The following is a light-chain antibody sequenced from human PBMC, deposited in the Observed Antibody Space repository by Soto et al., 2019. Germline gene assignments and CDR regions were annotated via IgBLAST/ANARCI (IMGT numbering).Light chain of an antibody. J-gene: IGKJ2*01. V-gene: IGKV1-8*01. Sequence: AIRMTQSPSSLSASTGDRVTITCRASQGISSYLAWYQQKPGKAPKLLIYAASTLQSGVPSRFSGSGSGKDFTLTISCLQSEDFATYYCQQYCSYPPYTFGQGTKLEIK. CDR3: QQYCSYPPYT. CDR2: AAS. CDR1: QGISSY.